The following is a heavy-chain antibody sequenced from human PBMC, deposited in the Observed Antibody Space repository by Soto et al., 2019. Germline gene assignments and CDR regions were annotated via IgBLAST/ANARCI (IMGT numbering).Heavy chain of an antibody. D-gene: IGHD3-3*01. CDR1: GGSISSDNW. CDR3: ARHGGFSFDS. V-gene: IGHV4-4*02. J-gene: IGHJ4*02. CDR2: IYHSGGT. Sequence: QVQLQESGPGLVNPSGTLSLTCAVSGGSISSDNWWSWVRQPPGKGLEWIGEIYHSGGTHYNPSLKRRVPISVDKSKNLISLELSSVTAADTAVYFCARHGGFSFDSWGQGTLVTVSS.